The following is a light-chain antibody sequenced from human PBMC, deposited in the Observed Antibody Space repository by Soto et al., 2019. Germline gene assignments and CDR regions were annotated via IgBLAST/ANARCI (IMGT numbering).Light chain of an antibody. CDR1: QSLNNY. V-gene: IGKV1-5*01. J-gene: IGKJ5*01. CDR2: DAS. CDR3: QQYYRSSIT. Sequence: IHRTQSPSTLSSSFGDRVTITFRASQSLNNYLAWYQQKPGKAPKLLIYDASTLERGVPSRFSGTGSGTEFTLTISSLQPDDFATYYCQQYYRSSITFGQGTRLEIK.